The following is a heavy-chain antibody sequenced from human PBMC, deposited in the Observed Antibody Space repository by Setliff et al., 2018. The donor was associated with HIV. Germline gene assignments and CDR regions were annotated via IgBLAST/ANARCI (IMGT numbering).Heavy chain of an antibody. D-gene: IGHD5-12*01. Sequence: PSETLSLTCTVSGGSISSGSYYWSWIWQPAGKGLEWIGHIYTSGSTNYNPSLKSRVTISVDTSKNQFSLKLSSVTAADTAVYYCARLSPQYSGYDSGAFGYWGQGTLVTVSS. CDR1: GGSISSGSYY. V-gene: IGHV4-61*09. CDR3: ARLSPQYSGYDSGAFGY. CDR2: IYTSGST. J-gene: IGHJ4*02.